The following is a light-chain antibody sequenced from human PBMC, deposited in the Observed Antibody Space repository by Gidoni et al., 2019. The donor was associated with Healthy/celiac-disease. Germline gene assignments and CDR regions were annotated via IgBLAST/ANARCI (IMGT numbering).Light chain of an antibody. Sequence: IQISQSPSSLSASVGDRVTITCQASQDISNYLNWYQPKPWKAPKLLIYDASPVETGVPSRFSGSGSWTDFTSLISCRQPEDTATYYCQQYDTHPRFGPXTKVDIK. V-gene: IGKV1-33*01. CDR2: DAS. J-gene: IGKJ3*01. CDR1: QDISNY. CDR3: QQYDTHPR.